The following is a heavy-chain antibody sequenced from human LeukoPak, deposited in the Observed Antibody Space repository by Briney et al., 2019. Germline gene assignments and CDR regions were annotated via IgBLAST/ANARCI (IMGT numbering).Heavy chain of an antibody. J-gene: IGHJ4*02. D-gene: IGHD4-11*01. Sequence: PGGSLRLSCAASGFTFSSYWIHWVRQAPGKGLVWVSRINSDGSSTNYADSVKGRFTISRDNAKNTVYLQMNSLRAEDTAVYYCARPFSAPNSNYAYYFDYWGQGILVTVSS. CDR1: GFTFSSYW. CDR2: INSDGSST. CDR3: ARPFSAPNSNYAYYFDY. V-gene: IGHV3-74*01.